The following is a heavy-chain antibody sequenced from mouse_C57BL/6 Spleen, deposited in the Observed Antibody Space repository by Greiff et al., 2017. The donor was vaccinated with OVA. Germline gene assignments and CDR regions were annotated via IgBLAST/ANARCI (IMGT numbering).Heavy chain of an antibody. CDR2: FYPGSGSI. CDR1: GYTFTEYT. J-gene: IGHJ4*01. V-gene: IGHV1-62-2*01. D-gene: IGHD2-4*01. CDR3: ARHEAYDYDDYAMDY. Sequence: VKLMESGAELVKPGASVKLSCKASGYTFTEYTIHWVKQRSGQGLEWIGWFYPGSGSIKYNEKFKDKATLTADKSSSTVYMELSRLTSEDSAVYFCARHEAYDYDDYAMDYWGQGTSVTVSS.